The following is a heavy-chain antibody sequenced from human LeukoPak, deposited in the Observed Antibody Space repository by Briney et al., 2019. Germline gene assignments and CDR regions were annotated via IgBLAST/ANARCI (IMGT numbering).Heavy chain of an antibody. CDR3: AKAGVELATISPFDI. D-gene: IGHD5-24*01. Sequence: GGSLRLSCAASGFTFGNYAMSWVRRAPGKGLDWVSAISGPAFTTYYADSVKGRFTVSRDNSRETLYLQMNSLTAEDTAVYYCAKAGVELATISPFDIWGQGTMVTVSS. J-gene: IGHJ3*02. V-gene: IGHV3-23*01. CDR2: ISGPAFTT. CDR1: GFTFGNYA.